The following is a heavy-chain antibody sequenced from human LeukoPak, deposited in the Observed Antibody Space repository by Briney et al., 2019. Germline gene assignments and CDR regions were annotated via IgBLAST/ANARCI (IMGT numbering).Heavy chain of an antibody. Sequence: GGSLRLSCAASGLTFSSYGMHWVRQAPGKGLVWAAFIRYDGSNKYYADSVKGRFTISRDNSKNTLYLQMNSLRAEDTAVYYCAKDGIVGATSWFDPWGQGTLVTVSS. D-gene: IGHD1-26*01. CDR2: IRYDGSNK. J-gene: IGHJ5*02. CDR3: AKDGIVGATSWFDP. CDR1: GLTFSSYG. V-gene: IGHV3-30*02.